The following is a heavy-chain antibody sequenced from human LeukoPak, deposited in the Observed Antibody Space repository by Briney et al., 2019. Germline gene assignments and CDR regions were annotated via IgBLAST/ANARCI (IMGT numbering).Heavy chain of an antibody. J-gene: IGHJ4*02. D-gene: IGHD3-9*01. CDR1: GGTFSSYG. Sequence: SVKVSCKASGGTFSSYGISWVRQAPGQGLEWMGGIIPIFGTANNARKFQGRVTITADTSTSTVYMELRSLKSEDTAVYYCARSSDILTSYVFDYWGQGTLVTVSS. CDR2: IIPIFGTA. V-gene: IGHV1-69*06. CDR3: ARSSDILTSYVFDY.